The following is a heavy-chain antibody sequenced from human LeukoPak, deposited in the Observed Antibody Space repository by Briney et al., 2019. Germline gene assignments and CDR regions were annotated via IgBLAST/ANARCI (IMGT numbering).Heavy chain of an antibody. CDR2: VDPMDSAT. CDR3: ATAIVPSAVSYYDTSGYSYDAFDI. CDR1: GYTFTDYD. D-gene: IGHD3-22*01. V-gene: IGHV1-69-2*01. J-gene: IGHJ3*02. Sequence: ASVKVSCKASGYTFTDYDINWVQQAPGKGLEWMGRVDPMDSATNYADKFQGRVSITADASTDTAYLELSSLRSEDTAVYYCATAIVPSAVSYYDTSGYSYDAFDIWGQGTMVTVSS.